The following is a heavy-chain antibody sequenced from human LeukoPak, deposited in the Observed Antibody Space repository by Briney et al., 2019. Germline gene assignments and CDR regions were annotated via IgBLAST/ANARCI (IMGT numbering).Heavy chain of an antibody. J-gene: IGHJ3*02. D-gene: IGHD3-10*01. Sequence: PSETLSLTCTVSGGSISSYYWSWIRQPPGKGLEWIGYIYYSGSTNYNPSLKSRVTISADTSKKQFSLKLRSVTAADTAVYYCAKSNGYGLVDIWGQGTMVTVSS. CDR3: AKSNGYGLVDI. CDR2: IYYSGST. V-gene: IGHV4-59*01. CDR1: GGSISSYY.